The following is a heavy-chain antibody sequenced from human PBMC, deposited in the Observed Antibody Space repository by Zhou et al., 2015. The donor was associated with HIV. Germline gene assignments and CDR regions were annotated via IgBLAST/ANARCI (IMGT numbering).Heavy chain of an antibody. V-gene: IGHV1-69*01. CDR2: IIPIFGTA. J-gene: IGHJ5*02. CDR1: GGTFSSYA. D-gene: IGHD5-18*01. Sequence: QVQLVQSGAEVKKPGSSVKVSCKASGGTFSSYAISWVRQAPGQGLEWMGGIIPIFGTANYAQKFQGRVTITADESTSTAYMELSSLRSEDTAVYYCARDLDTAMEKGIEYWFDPWGQGTLVTVSS. CDR3: ARDLDTAMEKGIEYWFDP.